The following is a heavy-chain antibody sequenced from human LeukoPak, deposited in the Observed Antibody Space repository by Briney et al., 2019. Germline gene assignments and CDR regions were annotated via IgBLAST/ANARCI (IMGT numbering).Heavy chain of an antibody. CDR3: AGTPNCRGGTCYSRWFDP. J-gene: IGHJ5*02. CDR1: DGSIRSYY. CDR2: IYYSGST. D-gene: IGHD2-15*01. Sequence: SETLSLTYTVSDGSIRSYYWSWIRQPPGKGLESIGYIYYSGSTNYNPSLKSRVTISVDTSKNQFSLKLSSVTAADTAVYYCAGTPNCRGGTCYSRWFDPWGQGTLVTVSS. V-gene: IGHV4-59*01.